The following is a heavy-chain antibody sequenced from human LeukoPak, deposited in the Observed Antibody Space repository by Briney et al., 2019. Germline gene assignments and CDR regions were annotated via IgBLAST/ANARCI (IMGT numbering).Heavy chain of an antibody. J-gene: IGHJ6*03. D-gene: IGHD6-25*01. CDR2: IYYSGST. Sequence: SETLSLTCTVSGGSISSYYWSWIRQPPGKGLEWIGYIYYSGSTNYNPSLKSRVTISVDTSRNQFSLKLNSVTAADTAVYYCARGGGLNYYYYMDVWGKGTTVTVSS. CDR3: ARGGGLNYYYYMDV. CDR1: GGSISSYY. V-gene: IGHV4-59*01.